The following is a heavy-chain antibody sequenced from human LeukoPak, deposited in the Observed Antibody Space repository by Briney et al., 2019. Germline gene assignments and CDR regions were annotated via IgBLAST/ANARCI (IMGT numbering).Heavy chain of an antibody. CDR3: ARYLSSGGDY. V-gene: IGHV1-2*02. J-gene: IGHJ4*02. Sequence: GASVKVSCKASGYTFTDYYIHWVRQAPGQGLEYMGWINPNSGGTSYAQKFHDRVTMTRDTSLTSAYLELSRLTSDDTAAYYCARYLSSGGDYWGQGTLVTVPS. CDR1: GYTFTDYY. D-gene: IGHD2-15*01. CDR2: INPNSGGT.